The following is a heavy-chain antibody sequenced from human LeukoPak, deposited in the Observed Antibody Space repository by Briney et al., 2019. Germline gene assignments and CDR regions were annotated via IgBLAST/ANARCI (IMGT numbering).Heavy chain of an antibody. V-gene: IGHV3-30-3*01. D-gene: IGHD3-3*01. CDR3: AREHRTIFGVAHLDAFDI. Sequence: GSLRLSCAASGFTFSSYAMHWVRQAPGKGLEWVAVISYDGSNKYYADSVKGRFTISRDNSKNTLYLQMNSLRAEDTAVYYCAREHRTIFGVAHLDAFDIWGQGTMVTVSS. CDR1: GFTFSSYA. J-gene: IGHJ3*02. CDR2: ISYDGSNK.